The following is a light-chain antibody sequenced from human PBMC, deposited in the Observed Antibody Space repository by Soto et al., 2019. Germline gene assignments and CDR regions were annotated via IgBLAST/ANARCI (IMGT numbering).Light chain of an antibody. Sequence: EIVLTQSPATGSLSPGGRATLSCRASQSIGNSLAWYQQKAGQAPRLLIYYASSRASGIPARFSGSGSGTDFTLTISSLEPEDFAVYFCQQGTFGQGTKVDIK. J-gene: IGKJ1*01. CDR1: QSIGNS. CDR2: YAS. CDR3: QQGT. V-gene: IGKV3-11*01.